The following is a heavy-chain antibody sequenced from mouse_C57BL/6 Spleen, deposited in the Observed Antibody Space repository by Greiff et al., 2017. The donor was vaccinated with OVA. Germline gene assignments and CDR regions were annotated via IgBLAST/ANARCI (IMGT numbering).Heavy chain of an antibody. CDR2: IHPNSGST. CDR1: GYTFTSYW. J-gene: IGHJ1*03. V-gene: IGHV1-64*01. Sequence: VQLQQPGAELVKPGASVKLSCKASGYTFTSYWMHWVKQRPGQGLEWIGMIHPNSGSTNYNEKFKSKATLTVDKSSSTAYMQLSSLTSEDSAVYYCARRRGSSSDWYFDVWGTGTTVTVSS. D-gene: IGHD1-1*01. CDR3: ARRRGSSSDWYFDV.